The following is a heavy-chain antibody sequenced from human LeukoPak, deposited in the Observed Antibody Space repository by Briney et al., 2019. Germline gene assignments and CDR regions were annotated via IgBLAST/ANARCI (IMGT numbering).Heavy chain of an antibody. CDR1: GGSISSYY. J-gene: IGHJ4*02. V-gene: IGHV4-59*12. CDR2: ISYSGST. D-gene: IGHD1-26*01. CDR3: ARVTFMGASDY. Sequence: PSETLSPTCTVSGGSISSYYWSWIRQPPGKGLEWIGYISYSGSTNYNPSLKSRVTISVDTSKNQFSLKLSSVTAADTAVYYCARVTFMGASDYWGQGTLVTVSS.